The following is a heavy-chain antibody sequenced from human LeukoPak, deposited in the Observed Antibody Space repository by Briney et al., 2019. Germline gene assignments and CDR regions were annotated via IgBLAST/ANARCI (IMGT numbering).Heavy chain of an antibody. J-gene: IGHJ5*02. D-gene: IGHD3-3*01. Sequence: GGSLRLSCAASGFTFSSYAMSWVRQAPGKGLEWVSAISGSGGSTYYADSVKGRFTISRDNSKNTLYLQMNSLRAEDTAVYYCAKASIFGVVMSWFDPWGQGTLVTVSS. V-gene: IGHV3-23*01. CDR3: AKASIFGVVMSWFDP. CDR1: GFTFSSYA. CDR2: ISGSGGST.